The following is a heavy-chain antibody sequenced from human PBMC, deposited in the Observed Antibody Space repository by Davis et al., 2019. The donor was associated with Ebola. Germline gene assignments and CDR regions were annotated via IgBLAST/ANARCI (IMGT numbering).Heavy chain of an antibody. J-gene: IGHJ4*02. CDR2: INAGNGNT. D-gene: IGHD4-17*01. Sequence: ASVQVSCKASGYTFTSYAMHWVRQAPGQRLTWMGWINAGNGNTKYSQKFQGRVTITRDTSASTAYMELSSLRSEDTAVYYCARDMDGDYAHDYWGQGTLVTVSS. CDR1: GYTFTSYA. CDR3: ARDMDGDYAHDY. V-gene: IGHV1-3*01.